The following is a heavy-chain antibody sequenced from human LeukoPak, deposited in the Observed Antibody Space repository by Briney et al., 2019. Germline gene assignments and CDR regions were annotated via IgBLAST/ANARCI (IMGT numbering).Heavy chain of an antibody. V-gene: IGHV4-38-2*02. CDR3: ARGYRRIAVAGTVWFAP. Sequence: SETLSLTCTVSGYSISSGYYWGWIRQPPGKGLEWIGSIYHSGSTYNNPSLKSRVTISVDTSKNQFSLKLSSVTAADTAVYYCARGYRRIAVAGTVWFAPWGQGTLVTVSS. J-gene: IGHJ5*02. CDR2: IYHSGST. CDR1: GYSISSGYY. D-gene: IGHD6-19*01.